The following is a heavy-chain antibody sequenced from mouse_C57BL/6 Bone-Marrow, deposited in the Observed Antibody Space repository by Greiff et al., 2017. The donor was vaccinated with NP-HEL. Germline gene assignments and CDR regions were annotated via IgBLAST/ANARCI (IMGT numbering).Heavy chain of an antibody. D-gene: IGHD1-1*01. Sequence: QVQLQQSGAELMKPGASVKLSCKATGYTFTGNWIVWVKQRPGHGLEWIGEILPGSGNTYYNERFKGKATFTADTSSNTAYMQLSSLTTEDSAIYYCARDYYGSSYFDYWGQGTTLTVSS. CDR2: ILPGSGNT. V-gene: IGHV1-9*01. CDR3: ARDYYGSSYFDY. CDR1: GYTFTGNW. J-gene: IGHJ2*01.